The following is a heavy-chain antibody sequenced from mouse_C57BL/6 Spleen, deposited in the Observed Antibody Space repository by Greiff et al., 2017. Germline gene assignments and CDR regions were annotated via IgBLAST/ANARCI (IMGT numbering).Heavy chain of an antibody. CDR2: IYPGDGDT. Sequence: LQQPGASVKISCKASGYAFSSYWMNWVKQRPGKGLEWIGQIYPGDGDTNYNGKFKGKATLTADKSSSTVYMLLSSLTSEDAAVYFFARRRVREAMDYWGQGTSVTVSS. CDR3: ARRRVREAMDY. D-gene: IGHD2-14*01. J-gene: IGHJ4*01. V-gene: IGHV1-80*01. CDR1: GYAFSSYW.